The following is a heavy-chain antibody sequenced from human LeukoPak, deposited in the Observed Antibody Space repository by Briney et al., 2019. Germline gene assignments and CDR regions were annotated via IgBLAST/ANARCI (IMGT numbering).Heavy chain of an antibody. J-gene: IGHJ4*02. V-gene: IGHV3-30*04. CDR2: ISYDGSNK. D-gene: IGHD1-26*01. Sequence: GRSPRLSCAASGFTFSSYAMHWVRQAPGKGLEWVAVISYDGSNKYYADSVKGRFTISRDNSKNTLYLQMNSLRAEDTAVYYCARDPVGATGSFDYWGQGTLVTVSS. CDR1: GFTFSSYA. CDR3: ARDPVGATGSFDY.